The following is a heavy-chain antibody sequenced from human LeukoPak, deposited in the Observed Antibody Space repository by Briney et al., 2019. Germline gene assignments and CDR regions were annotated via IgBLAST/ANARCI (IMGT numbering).Heavy chain of an antibody. V-gene: IGHV3-7*01. D-gene: IGHD6-13*01. CDR2: IKQDGSEK. CDR1: GFTFSSYW. Sequence: GGSLRLSCAASGFTFSSYWMSWVRQAPGKGLEWVANIKQDGSEKYYVDSVKGRFTISRDNAKNSLYLQMNSLRAEDTAVYYCARAPVSSSWSFLDYWGQGTLVTVSS. J-gene: IGHJ4*02. CDR3: ARAPVSSSWSFLDY.